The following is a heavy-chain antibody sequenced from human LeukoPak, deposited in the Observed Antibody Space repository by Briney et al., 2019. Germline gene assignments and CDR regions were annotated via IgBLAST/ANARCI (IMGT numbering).Heavy chain of an antibody. CDR3: ARDQYYDILTGLPGVDY. CDR2: INPNSGGA. V-gene: IGHV1-2*02. D-gene: IGHD3-9*01. CDR1: GYTFTGYY. Sequence: GASVKVSCKACGYTFTGYYMHWVRQAPGQGLEWTGWINPNSGGANYAQKFQGRVTMTRDTSISTAYMELSRLRSDDTAVYYCARDQYYDILTGLPGVDYWGQGTLVTVFS. J-gene: IGHJ4*02.